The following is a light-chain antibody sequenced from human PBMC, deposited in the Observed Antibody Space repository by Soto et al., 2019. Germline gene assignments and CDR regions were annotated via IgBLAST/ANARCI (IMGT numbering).Light chain of an antibody. CDR2: GAS. Sequence: EIVLTQSPGTLSLSPGERATLSCRASQSVSSTYLAWYQQKPGQAPRLLIYGASSRATGIPDRFSGSGSGTDFILTIRRLEPEDFAVYYCQQYGASPYTFGQGTKLETK. CDR1: QSVSSTY. J-gene: IGKJ2*01. V-gene: IGKV3-20*01. CDR3: QQYGASPYT.